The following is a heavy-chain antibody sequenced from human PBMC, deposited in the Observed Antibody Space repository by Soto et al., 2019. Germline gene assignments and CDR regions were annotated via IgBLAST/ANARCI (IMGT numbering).Heavy chain of an antibody. CDR2: IIPDSGAT. CDR3: ARGDRISICGVINWLDP. Sequence: ASVKVSCKASGYTFTGYYIHWVRQAPGQGLEWMGWIIPDSGATNYTQKFQGRVTMTSETSTNTAFLELSRLRSDDTAVYFCARGDRISICGVINWLDPWGQGTLVTVSS. CDR1: GYTFTGYY. D-gene: IGHD3-3*01. J-gene: IGHJ5*02. V-gene: IGHV1-2*02.